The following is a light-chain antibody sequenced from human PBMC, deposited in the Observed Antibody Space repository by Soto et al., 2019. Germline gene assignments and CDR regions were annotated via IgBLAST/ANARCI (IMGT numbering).Light chain of an antibody. CDR1: QSVSSSY. CDR2: GAS. J-gene: IGKJ2*01. V-gene: IGKV3-20*01. CDR3: HQYGRSPYT. Sequence: ESVLTQSPGTLSLSPGERATLSCRASQSVSSSYLAWYQQKPGQAPRLLIYGASSRATGIPDRFSGSGSGTDFTLTISRLDPEDFAVYYCHQYGRSPYTFGQGTTLEIK.